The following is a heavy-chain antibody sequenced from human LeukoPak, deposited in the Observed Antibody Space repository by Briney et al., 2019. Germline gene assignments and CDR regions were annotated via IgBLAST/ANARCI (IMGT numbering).Heavy chain of an antibody. Sequence: GGSLRLSCSASGFTFTTYGMNWVRQAPGKGLEWVSGIGGSGTRTYYADSVKGRFTISRDNAKNSLYLQMNSLRAEDTAVYYCARDGYNSHFDYWGQGTLVTVSS. CDR1: GFTFTTYG. D-gene: IGHD5-24*01. V-gene: IGHV3-48*04. J-gene: IGHJ4*02. CDR3: ARDGYNSHFDY. CDR2: IGGSGTRT.